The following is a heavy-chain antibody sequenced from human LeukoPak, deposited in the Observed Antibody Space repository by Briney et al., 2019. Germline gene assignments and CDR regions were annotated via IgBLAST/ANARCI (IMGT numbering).Heavy chain of an antibody. CDR2: IYHSGST. V-gene: IGHV4-38-2*02. CDR3: ARSGSGRAVYYYMDV. J-gene: IGHJ6*03. Sequence: SETLSLTCTVSGYSISSGYYWGWIRQPPGKGLEWIGSIYHSGSTYYNPSLKSRVTISVDTSKNQFSLKLSSVTAADTAVYYCARSGSGRAVYYYMDVWGKGTTVTVSS. D-gene: IGHD3-3*01. CDR1: GYSISSGYY.